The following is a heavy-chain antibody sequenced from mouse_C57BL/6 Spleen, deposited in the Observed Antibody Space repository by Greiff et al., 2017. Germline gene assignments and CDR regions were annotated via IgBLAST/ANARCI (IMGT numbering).Heavy chain of an antibody. Sequence: QVQLKQSGPGLVQPSQSLSITCTVSGFSLTSYGVHWVRQSPGKGLEWLGVIWSGGSTDYNAAFISRLSISKDNSKCQVFFKMNSLQADDTAIYYCARNRDYGSSYGGYFDVWGTGTTVTVSS. V-gene: IGHV2-2*01. D-gene: IGHD1-1*01. CDR2: IWSGGST. CDR1: GFSLTSYG. CDR3: ARNRDYGSSYGGYFDV. J-gene: IGHJ1*03.